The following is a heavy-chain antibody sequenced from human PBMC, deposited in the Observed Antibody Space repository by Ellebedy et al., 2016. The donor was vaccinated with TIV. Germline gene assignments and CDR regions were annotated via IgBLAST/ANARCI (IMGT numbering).Heavy chain of an antibody. CDR3: TTEAGGSSGWSPFDY. J-gene: IGHJ4*02. CDR2: IKSKTDGGTT. V-gene: IGHV3-15*07. D-gene: IGHD6-19*01. Sequence: GGSLRLSCAASGFTFSNAWMNWVRQAPGKGLEWVGRIKSKTDGGTTDYAAPVKGRFTISRADSKNTLYLQMNSLKTEDTAVYYCTTEAGGSSGWSPFDYWGQGTLVTVSS. CDR1: GFTFSNAW.